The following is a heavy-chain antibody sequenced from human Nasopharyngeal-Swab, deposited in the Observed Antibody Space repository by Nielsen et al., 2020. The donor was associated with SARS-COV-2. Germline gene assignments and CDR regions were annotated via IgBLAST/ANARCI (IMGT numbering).Heavy chain of an antibody. V-gene: IGHV3-23*01. D-gene: IGHD5-12*01. CDR3: AKDRDGGDDSGEYYHYYGMDV. CDR1: GFTFSNYA. J-gene: IGHJ6*02. Sequence: GESLKISCAASGFTFSNYAMNWVRQAPGRGLEWVSGISGGDDSTKYADSVKGRFTISRDNSKNTLDLQMNSLRAEDTAIYYCAKDRDGGDDSGEYYHYYGMDVWGQGTTVTVSS. CDR2: ISGGDDST.